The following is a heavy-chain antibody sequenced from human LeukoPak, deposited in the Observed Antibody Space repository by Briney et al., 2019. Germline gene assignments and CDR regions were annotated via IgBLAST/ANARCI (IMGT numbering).Heavy chain of an antibody. CDR3: ASRAVAGDYYYYGMDV. D-gene: IGHD6-19*01. CDR1: GGTFSSYA. J-gene: IGHJ6*02. CDR2: IIPILGIA. Sequence: GASVKVSCKASGGTFSSYAISWVRQAPGQGLEWMGRIIPILGIANYAQKFQGRVTITADISTSTAYMELSSLRSEDTAVYYCASRAVAGDYYYYGMDVWGQGTTVTVSS. V-gene: IGHV1-69*04.